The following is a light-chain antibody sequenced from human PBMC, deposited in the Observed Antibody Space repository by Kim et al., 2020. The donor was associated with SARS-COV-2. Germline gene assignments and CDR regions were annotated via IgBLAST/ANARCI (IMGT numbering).Light chain of an antibody. CDR3: QQYRSYPLT. V-gene: IGKV1-5*01. CDR2: DAS. J-gene: IGKJ4*01. Sequence: AAVGDRVTITCRASQSISSWLAWYQEKPGKAPKVLIYDASTLESGVPSRFSGSGSGTEFTLTISSLQPDDFATYYCQQYRSYPLTFGGGTKVDIK. CDR1: QSISSW.